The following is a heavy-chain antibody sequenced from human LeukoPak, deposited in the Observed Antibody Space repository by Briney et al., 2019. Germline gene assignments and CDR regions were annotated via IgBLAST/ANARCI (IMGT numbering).Heavy chain of an antibody. V-gene: IGHV3-15*01. D-gene: IGHD3-22*01. CDR3: TTAPHYYDRSGYH. J-gene: IGHJ4*02. CDR2: IKSKTDAGTT. Sequence: PGGSLRLSCAASGFTFSDHGMNWVRQAPGKGLEWGGRIKSKTDAGTTDYAAPVKGRFTVSRDDAQNTVYLQMNSLKTEDTAVYYCTTAPHYYDRSGYHWGQGTLVIVSS. CDR1: GFTFSDHG.